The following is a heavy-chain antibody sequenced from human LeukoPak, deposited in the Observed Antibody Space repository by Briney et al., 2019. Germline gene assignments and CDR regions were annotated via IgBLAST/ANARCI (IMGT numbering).Heavy chain of an antibody. D-gene: IGHD3-10*01. V-gene: IGHV3-48*03. CDR1: GFTFSSYE. CDR3: ARGYYGSESRHFDY. Sequence: GGSLRLSCAASGFTFSSYEMNWVRQAPGKGLEWVSYISSSGSTIYYADSVKGRFIISRDNAKNSLYLQMNSLRAEDTAVYYCARGYYGSESRHFDYWGQETLVTVSS. CDR2: ISSSGSTI. J-gene: IGHJ4*02.